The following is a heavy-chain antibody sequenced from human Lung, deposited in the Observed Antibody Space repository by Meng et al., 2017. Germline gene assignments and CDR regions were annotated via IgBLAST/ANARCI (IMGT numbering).Heavy chain of an antibody. CDR1: GGSFSDYY. V-gene: IGHV4-34*01. J-gene: IGHJ4*02. CDR2: INHSGST. CDR3: ARGPTTMAHDFDY. Sequence: AQLRKWGEGLLKPSETLSLTCVVSGGSFSDYYWSWIRQPPGKGLEWIGEINHSGSTNYNPSLESRATISVDTSQNNLSLKLSSVTAADSAVYYCARGPTTMAHDFDYWGQGTLVTVSS. D-gene: IGHD4-11*01.